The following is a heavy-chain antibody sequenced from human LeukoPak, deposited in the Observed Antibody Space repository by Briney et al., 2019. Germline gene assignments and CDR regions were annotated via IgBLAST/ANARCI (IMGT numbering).Heavy chain of an antibody. CDR2: IYPGDSDT. V-gene: IGHV5-51*01. D-gene: IGHD3-10*01. CDR1: GYSFTSYW. J-gene: IGHJ6*04. Sequence: GESLKISCKGSGYSFTSYWIGWVRQMPGKGLEWMGIIYPGDSDTGYSPSFQGQVTISADKSISTAYLQWSSLKASDTAMYYCARHGEYGSGSYFYYGMDVWGKGTTVTVSS. CDR3: ARHGEYGSGSYFYYGMDV.